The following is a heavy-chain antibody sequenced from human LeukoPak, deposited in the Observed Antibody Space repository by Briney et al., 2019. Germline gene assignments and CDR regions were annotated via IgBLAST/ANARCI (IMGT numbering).Heavy chain of an antibody. CDR2: INHSGST. Sequence: SETLSLTCAVYGGSFSGYYWSWIRQPPGKGPEWIGEINHSGSTNYNPSLKSRVTISVDTSKNQFSLKLSSVTAADTAVYYCARRDTIYWYFDLWGRGTLVTVSS. CDR3: ARRDTIYWYFDL. CDR1: GGSFSGYY. V-gene: IGHV4-34*01. J-gene: IGHJ2*01. D-gene: IGHD3-3*01.